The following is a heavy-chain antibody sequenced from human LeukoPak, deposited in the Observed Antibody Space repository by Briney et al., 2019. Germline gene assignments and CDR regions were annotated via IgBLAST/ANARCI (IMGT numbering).Heavy chain of an antibody. Sequence: ASVRVSCKVSGYTLTELSMHWVRQAPGKGLEWMGGFDPEDGETIYAQKFQGRVTMTEDTSTDTAYMELSSLRSEDTAVYYCATVMITFGGVIVFSFDYWGQGTLVTVSS. CDR2: FDPEDGET. CDR3: ATVMITFGGVIVFSFDY. D-gene: IGHD3-16*02. CDR1: GYTLTELS. J-gene: IGHJ4*02. V-gene: IGHV1-24*01.